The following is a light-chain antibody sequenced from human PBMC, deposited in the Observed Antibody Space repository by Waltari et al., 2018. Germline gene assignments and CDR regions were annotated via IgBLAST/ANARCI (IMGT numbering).Light chain of an antibody. Sequence: QSALTQPASVSGSPGQSITISCTGTSSDVGFYDFVSWFQQHPGKAPKVMIYQVNNRPPGVSKRFSGSKSANPASLTISGLQAEDEADYYCSSYTRRSYWVFGGGTQLTVL. CDR3: SSYTRRSYWV. CDR2: QVN. CDR1: SSDVGFYDF. J-gene: IGLJ3*02. V-gene: IGLV2-14*01.